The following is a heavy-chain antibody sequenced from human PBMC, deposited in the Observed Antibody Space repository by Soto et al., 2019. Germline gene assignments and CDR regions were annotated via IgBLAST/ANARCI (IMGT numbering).Heavy chain of an antibody. Sequence: SRTLSLTCAISVDSVSSTSTAWSWIRQSPSRGLEWLGRTYYRSKWYSDYAVSVKSRITINPDTSKNQFSLQLNSVTPEDTAVYYCARGSYYSGWVWGQGTLVTVSS. J-gene: IGHJ4*02. V-gene: IGHV6-1*01. CDR1: VDSVSSTSTA. CDR3: ARGSYYSGWV. D-gene: IGHD6-19*01. CDR2: TYYRSKWYS.